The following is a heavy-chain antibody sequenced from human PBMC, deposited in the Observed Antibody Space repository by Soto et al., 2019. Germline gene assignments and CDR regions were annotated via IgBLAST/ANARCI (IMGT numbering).Heavy chain of an antibody. CDR2: IYPGDSDT. CDR3: ARNKYYYDSSGYYPFDY. Sequence: PGESLKISCKSSGYSFTSYWIGWVRQMPGKGLEWMGIIYPGDSDTRYSPSFQGQVTISADKSISTAYLQWSSLKASDTAMYYCARNKYYYDSSGYYPFDYWGQGTLVTVSS. V-gene: IGHV5-51*01. D-gene: IGHD3-22*01. J-gene: IGHJ4*02. CDR1: GYSFTSYW.